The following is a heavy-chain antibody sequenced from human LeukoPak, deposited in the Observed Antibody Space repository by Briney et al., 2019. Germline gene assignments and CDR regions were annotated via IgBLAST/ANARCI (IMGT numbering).Heavy chain of an antibody. D-gene: IGHD6-13*01. CDR1: GFTFSSYA. CDR3: ARDRGSSFALDY. CDR2: ISGSGGST. J-gene: IGHJ4*02. Sequence: GGSLRLSCAASGFTFSSYAMSWVRQAPGKGLEWVSAISGSGGSTYYADSVKGRFTISRDNAKNSLYLQMNSLRAEDTAVYYCARDRGSSFALDYWGQGTLVTVSS. V-gene: IGHV3-23*01.